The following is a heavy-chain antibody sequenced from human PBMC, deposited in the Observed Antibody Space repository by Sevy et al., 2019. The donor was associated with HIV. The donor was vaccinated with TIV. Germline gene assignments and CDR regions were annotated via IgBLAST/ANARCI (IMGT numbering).Heavy chain of an antibody. CDR1: GGSFSGYY. CDR2: INHSGST. Sequence: SETLSLTCAVYGGSFSGYYWSWIRQPPGKGLEWIGEINHSGSTNYNPSLKSRVTISVDTSKNQFSLKLSSVTAADTAVYYRAGHCGSTSCSHAFDIWGQGTMVTVSS. D-gene: IGHD2-2*01. V-gene: IGHV4-34*01. CDR3: AGHCGSTSCSHAFDI. J-gene: IGHJ3*02.